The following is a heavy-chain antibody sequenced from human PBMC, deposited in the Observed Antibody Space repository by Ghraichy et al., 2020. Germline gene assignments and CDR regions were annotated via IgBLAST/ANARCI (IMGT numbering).Heavy chain of an antibody. D-gene: IGHD3-10*01. V-gene: IGHV4-59*01. J-gene: IGHJ4*02. Sequence: GSLRLSCTVSGGSISSYFWNWIRQPPGKGLEWIGYIYYSGSTNYNPSLKSRVTMSVDTSKNQFSLNLRSVTAADTAVYYCARMFFGSGSYHQPFDYWGQGTLVTVSS. CDR1: GGSISSYF. CDR3: ARMFFGSGSYHQPFDY. CDR2: IYYSGST.